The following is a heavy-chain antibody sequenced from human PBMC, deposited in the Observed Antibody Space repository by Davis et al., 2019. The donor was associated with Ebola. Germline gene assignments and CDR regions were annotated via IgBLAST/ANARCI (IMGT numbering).Heavy chain of an antibody. CDR1: GYTFTGYY. J-gene: IGHJ6*02. CDR2: INPNSGGT. V-gene: IGHV1-2*04. CDR3: ARGNGYCSGGSCYSGYGMDV. Sequence: AASVKVSCKASGYTFTGYYMHWVRQAPGQGLEWMGWINPNSGGTNYAQKLQGWVTMTRDTSISTAYMDLSRLRSDDTAVYYGARGNGYCSGGSCYSGYGMDVWGQGTTVTVSS. D-gene: IGHD2-15*01.